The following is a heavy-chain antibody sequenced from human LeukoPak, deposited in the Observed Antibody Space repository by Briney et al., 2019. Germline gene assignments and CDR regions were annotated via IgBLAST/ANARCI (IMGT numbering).Heavy chain of an antibody. CDR2: IKSKTDGGTA. J-gene: IGHJ6*04. CDR1: GFPFTNAW. Sequence: AGSLRLSCVVSGFPFTNAWMSWVRQAPGKGLEWVGRIKSKTDGGTADYAAPVRGRFTMWRDEARPALYMQTNSMQPEDTAVYYCTPDPTDVWGKGTTVTVSS. V-gene: IGHV3-15*01. CDR3: TPDPTDV.